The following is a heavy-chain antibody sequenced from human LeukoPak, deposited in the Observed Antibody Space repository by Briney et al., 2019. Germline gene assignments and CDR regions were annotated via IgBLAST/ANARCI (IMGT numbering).Heavy chain of an antibody. D-gene: IGHD3-10*01. CDR3: ARQPGYYGSGSSYFDY. J-gene: IGHJ4*02. CDR1: GGSISSYY. CDR2: IYYSGST. V-gene: IGHV4-59*08. Sequence: SETLSLTCTVSGGSISSYYWSWIRQPPGKGLEWIGYIYYSGSTNYNPSLKSRVTISVDTSKNQFSLKLSSVTAADTAVYYCARQPGYYGSGSSYFDYWGQGTLVTVSS.